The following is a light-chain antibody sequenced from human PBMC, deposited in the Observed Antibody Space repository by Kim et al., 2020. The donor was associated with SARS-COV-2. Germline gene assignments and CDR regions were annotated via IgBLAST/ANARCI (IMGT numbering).Light chain of an antibody. CDR3: NSRDTSGNHHWV. J-gene: IGLJ3*02. CDR1: SLRSYH. V-gene: IGLV3-19*01. Sequence: SSELTQDPAVSVALGQTVRITCQGDSLRSYHARWYQQKPGQAPVLVIYGKNNRPSGIPDRFSGSSSGNTASLTITGAQAEDEADYYCNSRDTSGNHHWVFGGGTQLTVL. CDR2: GKN.